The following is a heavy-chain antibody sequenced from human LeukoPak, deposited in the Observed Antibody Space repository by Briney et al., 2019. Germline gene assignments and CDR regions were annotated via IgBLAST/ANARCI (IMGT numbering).Heavy chain of an antibody. Sequence: PSETLSLTCTVSGASISSYYWGWIRQPPGRGLEWIGNIYETGSTNYNPSLKSRVTISVDTSKNQFSLKLSSVTAADTAVYYCVRPDDNSFDSWGQGTMVTVSS. J-gene: IGHJ3*01. V-gene: IGHV4-39*01. CDR3: VRPDDNSFDS. CDR2: IYETGST. D-gene: IGHD3-22*01. CDR1: GASISSYY.